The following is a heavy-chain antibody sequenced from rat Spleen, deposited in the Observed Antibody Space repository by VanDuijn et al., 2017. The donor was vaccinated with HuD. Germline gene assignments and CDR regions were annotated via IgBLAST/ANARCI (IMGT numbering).Heavy chain of an antibody. CDR1: GFSLIRYN. CDR3: TIHPRY. J-gene: IGHJ2*01. CDR2: MRYNGDT. V-gene: IGHV2-63*01. D-gene: IGHD3-1*01. Sequence: VQLQESGPGLVKPSQSLSLTCTVSGFSLIRYNVHWVRQPPGKGLEWMGRMRYNGDTSYNSALKSRLSISRDTSKNQVFLKMNSLQTDDTGTYYCTIHPRYWGQGLMVTVSS.